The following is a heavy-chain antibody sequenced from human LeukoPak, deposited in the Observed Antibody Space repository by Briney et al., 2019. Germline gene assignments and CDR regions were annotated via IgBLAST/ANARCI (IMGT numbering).Heavy chain of an antibody. Sequence: PGRSLRLSCAASGFTFDDYAMHWVRQAPGKGLEWVSGISWNSGSIGYADSVKGRFTISRDNSKNTLYLQMNSLRGEDTAVYYCARDLLDYGTYFYYMDVWGKGTTVTVSS. CDR1: GFTFDDYA. CDR2: ISWNSGSI. D-gene: IGHD4-17*01. V-gene: IGHV3-9*01. CDR3: ARDLLDYGTYFYYMDV. J-gene: IGHJ6*03.